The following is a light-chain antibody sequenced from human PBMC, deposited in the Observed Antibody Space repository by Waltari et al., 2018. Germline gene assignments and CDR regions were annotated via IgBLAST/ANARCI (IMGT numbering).Light chain of an antibody. Sequence: DIQMTQSPSSVSASVGDRVTITCRASQDVSTWLAWYQQKPGKAPQLLIYAASRLQSGVPSRFSGSGSGTDFTLTISTLQPEDFATYYCQQANTFPYTFGQGTKLEIK. CDR3: QQANTFPYT. V-gene: IGKV1-12*01. J-gene: IGKJ2*01. CDR1: QDVSTW. CDR2: AAS.